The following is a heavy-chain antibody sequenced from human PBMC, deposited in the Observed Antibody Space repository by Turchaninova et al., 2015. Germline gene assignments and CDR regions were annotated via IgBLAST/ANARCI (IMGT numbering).Heavy chain of an antibody. CDR1: GGSVSSSNYY. J-gene: IGHJ4*02. Sequence: QLQLQESGPGLVKPSGGLSLTCPASGGSVSSSNYYWGWIRQPPGKGLKYIASIYYNGRTYYNPSLRSRVTMSVDTSKNQFSLKLASVTAADTAVYYCVRADLDTAMITFDYWGQGTLLTVSS. V-gene: IGHV4-39*07. CDR2: IYYNGRT. D-gene: IGHD5-18*01. CDR3: VRADLDTAMITFDY.